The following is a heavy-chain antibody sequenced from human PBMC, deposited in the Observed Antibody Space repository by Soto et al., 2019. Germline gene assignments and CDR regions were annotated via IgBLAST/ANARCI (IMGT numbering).Heavy chain of an antibody. V-gene: IGHV3-23*01. J-gene: IGHJ4*02. Sequence: EVQLLESGGGLVQPGGSLRLSCAASRFTFSTYAMSWVRQAPGKGLEWVSAISGSGGSTYYADSVKGRFTISRDNSKNTPYLQINSLRADDTAVYYCAKDLVLRYFDWLPQYFDYWGQGTLVTVSS. CDR3: AKDLVLRYFDWLPQYFDY. CDR2: ISGSGGST. D-gene: IGHD3-9*01. CDR1: RFTFSTYA.